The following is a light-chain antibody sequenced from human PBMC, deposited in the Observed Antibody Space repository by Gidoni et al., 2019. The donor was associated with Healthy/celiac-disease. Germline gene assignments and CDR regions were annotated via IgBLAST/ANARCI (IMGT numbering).Light chain of an antibody. Sequence: DIQMTQSPSSLSASVGDRVTITCRASQSISTYLNWYQQKPGKAPKLLIYAASSLQSGVPSRFSGSGSGTDFTLTISSLQPEDFATYYCQQSYSSPFAFDPXTKVDIK. CDR1: QSISTY. V-gene: IGKV1-39*01. CDR2: AAS. J-gene: IGKJ3*01. CDR3: QQSYSSPFA.